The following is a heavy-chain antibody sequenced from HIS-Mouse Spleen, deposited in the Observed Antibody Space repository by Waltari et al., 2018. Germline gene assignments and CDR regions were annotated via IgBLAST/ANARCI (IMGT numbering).Heavy chain of an antibody. CDR2: IYYSGST. CDR3: AREIPYSSSWYDWYFDL. J-gene: IGHJ2*01. D-gene: IGHD6-13*01. CDR1: GGSISSSSYY. Sequence: QLQLQESGPGLVKPSETLSLTCTVSGGSISSSSYYWGWIRQPPGKGLDWIGSIYYSGSTYYNPSLKRRVTISVDTSKNQFSLKLSSVTAAATAVYYCAREIPYSSSWYDWYFDLWGRGTLVTVSS. V-gene: IGHV4-39*07.